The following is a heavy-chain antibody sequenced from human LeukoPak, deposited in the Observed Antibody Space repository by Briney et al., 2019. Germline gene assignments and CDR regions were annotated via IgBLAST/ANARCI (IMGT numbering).Heavy chain of an antibody. CDR2: IWYDGSNK. CDR3: ARDHRVTGTPGPGY. V-gene: IGHV3-33*01. J-gene: IGHJ4*02. CDR1: GFTFSSYG. D-gene: IGHD1-20*01. Sequence: PGGSLRLFCAASGFTFSSYGMHWVRQAPGKGLEWVAVIWYDGSNKYYADSVKGRFTISRDNSKNTLYLQMNSLRAEDTAVYYCARDHRVTGTPGPGYWGQGTLVTVSS.